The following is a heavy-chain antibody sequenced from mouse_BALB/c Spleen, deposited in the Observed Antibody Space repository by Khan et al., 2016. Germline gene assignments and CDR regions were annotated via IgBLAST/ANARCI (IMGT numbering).Heavy chain of an antibody. CDR2: INPDSSTI. J-gene: IGHJ2*01. CDR3: ARLHYYGYMNY. CDR1: GFDFSRYW. Sequence: EVQLQESGGGLVQPGGSLKLSCAASGFDFSRYWMSWVRQAPGKGLEWIGEINPDSSTINYTPSLKDKFIISRDNAKDTLYLQMSKVRSEDTALYFCARLHYYGYMNYWGQGTTLTVSS. D-gene: IGHD1-2*01. V-gene: IGHV4-1*02.